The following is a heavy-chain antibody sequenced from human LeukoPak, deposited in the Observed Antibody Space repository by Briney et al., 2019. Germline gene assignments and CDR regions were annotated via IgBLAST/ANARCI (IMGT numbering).Heavy chain of an antibody. Sequence: PSETLSLTCTVSGGSISSYYWSWIRQPPGKGLEWIGYIYYSGSTNYNPSLKSRVTISVDTSKNQFSLKLSSVTAADTAVYYCARGADYGAPGDYGMDVWGQGTTVTVSS. CDR3: ARGADYGAPGDYGMDV. J-gene: IGHJ6*02. CDR2: IYYSGST. V-gene: IGHV4-59*01. D-gene: IGHD4-17*01. CDR1: GGSISSYY.